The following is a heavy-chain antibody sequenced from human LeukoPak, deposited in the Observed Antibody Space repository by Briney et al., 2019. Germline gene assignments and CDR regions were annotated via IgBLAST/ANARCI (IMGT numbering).Heavy chain of an antibody. CDR2: INHSGST. CDR3: ERGELRYFDWLLRGTYFDY. CDR1: GGSFSGYY. Sequence: KPSETLSLTCAVYGGSFSGYYWSWIRQPPGKGLEWIGEINHSGSTNYNPSLKSRVTISVDTSKNQFSLKLSSVTAADTAVYYCERGELRYFDWLLRGTYFDYWGQGTLVTVSS. D-gene: IGHD3-9*01. J-gene: IGHJ4*02. V-gene: IGHV4-34*01.